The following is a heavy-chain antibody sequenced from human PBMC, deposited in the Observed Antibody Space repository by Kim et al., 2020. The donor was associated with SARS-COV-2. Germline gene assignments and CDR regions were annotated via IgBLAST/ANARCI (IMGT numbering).Heavy chain of an antibody. CDR3: ARVRVLRYFDHYYGMDV. V-gene: IGHV4-34*01. D-gene: IGHD3-9*01. Sequence: SETLSLTCAVYGGSFSGYYWSWIRQPPGKGLEWIGEINHSGSTNYNPSLKSRVTISVDTSKNQFSLKLSSVTAADTAVYYCARVRVLRYFDHYYGMDVWGQGTTVTVSS. CDR1: GGSFSGYY. CDR2: INHSGST. J-gene: IGHJ6*02.